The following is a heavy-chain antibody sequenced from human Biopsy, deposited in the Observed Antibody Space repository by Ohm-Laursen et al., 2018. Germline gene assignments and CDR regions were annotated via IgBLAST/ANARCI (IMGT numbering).Heavy chain of an antibody. V-gene: IGHV3-33*01. J-gene: IGHJ2*01. Sequence: SLRLSCAASGFTFGHYAMHWVRQAPGKGLEWISLVWYDGANEDYADSVKGRFTISRDNSKNTLYLQINTLTLEDTAFYYCARGLSSGWYGYFDVWGRGTLVTVSS. CDR1: GFTFGHYA. CDR3: ARGLSSGWYGYFDV. CDR2: VWYDGANE. D-gene: IGHD6-19*01.